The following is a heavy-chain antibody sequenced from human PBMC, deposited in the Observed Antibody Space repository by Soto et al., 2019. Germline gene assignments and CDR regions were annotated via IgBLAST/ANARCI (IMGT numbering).Heavy chain of an antibody. V-gene: IGHV1-69*06. D-gene: IGHD3-3*01. J-gene: IGHJ6*02. CDR1: GGTFSSYA. Sequence: SVKVSCKASGGTFSSYAISWVRQAPGQGLEWMGGIIPIFGTANYAQKFQGRVAITADKSTSTAYMELSSLRSEDTAVYYCARERYDAYYYYGMDVWGQGTTVTSP. CDR3: ARERYDAYYYYGMDV. CDR2: IIPIFGTA.